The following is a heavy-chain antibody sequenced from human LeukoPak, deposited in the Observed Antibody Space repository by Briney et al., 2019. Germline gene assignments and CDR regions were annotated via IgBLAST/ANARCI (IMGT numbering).Heavy chain of an antibody. V-gene: IGHV1-69*13. Sequence: SVKVSCKASGFTFTSHDYNWVRQAPGQGLEWMGGIIPIFGTANYAQKFQGRVTITADESTSTAYMELSSLRSEDTAVYYCAREGRISGYFDYWGQGTLVTVSS. J-gene: IGHJ4*02. CDR2: IIPIFGTA. CDR1: GFTFTSHD. CDR3: AREGRISGYFDY. D-gene: IGHD2-15*01.